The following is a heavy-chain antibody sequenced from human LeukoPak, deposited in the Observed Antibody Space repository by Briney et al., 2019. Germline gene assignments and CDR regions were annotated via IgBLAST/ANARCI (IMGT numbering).Heavy chain of an antibody. CDR2: IYSGGST. V-gene: IGHV3-66*02. Sequence: GGSLRLSCAASGFTDSSNYMRWVRQAPGKGLEGVSVIYSGGSTYYADSVKGRFTISRDNSKNTLYLQMNSLRAEDTAVYYCARIGYSYGYSLLDYWRQGTLVSVST. CDR1: GFTDSSNY. J-gene: IGHJ4*02. D-gene: IGHD5-18*01. CDR3: ARIGYSYGYSLLDY.